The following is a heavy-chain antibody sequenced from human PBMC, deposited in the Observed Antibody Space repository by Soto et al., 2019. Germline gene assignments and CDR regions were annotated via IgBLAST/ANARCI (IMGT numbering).Heavy chain of an antibody. D-gene: IGHD3-3*01. Sequence: SETLSLTCTVSGGSISSYYWSWIRQPPGKGLEWIGYIYYSGSTNYNPSLKSRVTISVDTSKNQFSLKLSSVTAADTAVYYCARDLRWWSGLREDYNWFDPWGQGTLVTVSS. CDR3: ARDLRWWSGLREDYNWFDP. CDR2: IYYSGST. J-gene: IGHJ5*02. V-gene: IGHV4-59*01. CDR1: GGSISSYY.